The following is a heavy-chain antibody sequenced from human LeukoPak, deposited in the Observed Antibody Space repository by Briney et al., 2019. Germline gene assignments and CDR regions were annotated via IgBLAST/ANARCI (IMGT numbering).Heavy chain of an antibody. V-gene: IGHV1-18*04. CDR1: GHTFNGYY. CDR3: ARDRVRRSGTGGAFDI. J-gene: IGHJ3*02. Sequence: ASVKVSCKSSGHTFNGYYMHWVRQAPGQGLEWMGWIYPNNGNTNYAQKFQGRVTMTTDPSTSTAYMELRSLRSDDTAVYYCARDRVRRSGTGGAFDIWGQGTMVTVSS. D-gene: IGHD2-2*01. CDR2: IYPNNGNT.